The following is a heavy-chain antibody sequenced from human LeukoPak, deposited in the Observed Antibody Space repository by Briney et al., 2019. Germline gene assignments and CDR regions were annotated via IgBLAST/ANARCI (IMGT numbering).Heavy chain of an antibody. CDR1: GFTFSRYG. CDR3: AKDRGSDCWYNFES. V-gene: IGHV3-30*02. D-gene: IGHD2-21*01. J-gene: IGHJ4*02. CDR2: IRNDGNNE. Sequence: PGGSRRLSCAASGFTFSRYGMHWVRQAPGKGLEWVADIRNDGNNEYYVESVKGRFTISRDNSKNSLYLQMNSLRVEDTAVHYCAKDRGSDCWYNFESWGQRTLGTVSS.